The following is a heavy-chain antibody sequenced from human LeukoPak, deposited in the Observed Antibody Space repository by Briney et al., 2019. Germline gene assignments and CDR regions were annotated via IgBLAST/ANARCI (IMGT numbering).Heavy chain of an antibody. CDR1: GFTFSSYA. CDR3: GKGRSMFGELSGDY. Sequence: GGSLRLSCAASGFTFSSYAMSWVRQAPGKGLEWVSAISGSGDTSYYADSVKGRFAISRDNSKNTLYLQMDSLRTEDTAVYYCGKGRSMFGELSGDYWGQGTLVTVSS. J-gene: IGHJ4*02. D-gene: IGHD3-10*02. V-gene: IGHV3-23*01. CDR2: ISGSGDTS.